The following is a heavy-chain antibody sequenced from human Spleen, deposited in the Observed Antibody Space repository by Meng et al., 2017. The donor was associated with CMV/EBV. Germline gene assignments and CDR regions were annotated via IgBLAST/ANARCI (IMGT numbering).Heavy chain of an antibody. CDR3: AGDRLGIHDY. Sequence: GESLKISCAASGFTFSSYSMNWVRQAPGKGLEWVSSISSSSSYIYYADSVKGRFTISRDNAKNSLYLQMNSLRADDTAVYYCAGDRLGIHDYWGQGTLVTVSS. D-gene: IGHD7-27*01. CDR1: GFTFSSYS. CDR2: ISSSSSYI. V-gene: IGHV3-21*01. J-gene: IGHJ4*02.